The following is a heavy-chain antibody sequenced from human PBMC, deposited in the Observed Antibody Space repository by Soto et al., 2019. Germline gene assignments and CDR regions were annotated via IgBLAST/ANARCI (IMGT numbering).Heavy chain of an antibody. CDR2: ITSTSSTK. D-gene: IGHD3-10*01. CDR1: GFTFSSHT. CDR3: ARRITMVRGPYYYYAMDV. V-gene: IGHV3-48*02. J-gene: IGHJ6*02. Sequence: GGSLRLSCAASGFTFSSHTMNWVRQAPGKGLEWISYITSTSSTKNYADSVKGRFTISRDNANNSLYLQMNSLRDEDTAVYYCARRITMVRGPYYYYAMDVWGQGATVTVSS.